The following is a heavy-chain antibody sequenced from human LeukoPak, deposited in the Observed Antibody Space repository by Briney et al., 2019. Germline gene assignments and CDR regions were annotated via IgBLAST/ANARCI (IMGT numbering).Heavy chain of an antibody. CDR3: ARDGCGSSSCLDY. D-gene: IGHD6-6*01. V-gene: IGHV4-59*01. J-gene: IGHJ4*02. CDR1: GGSINSYY. CDR2: ISYSGST. Sequence: SETLSLTCTVSGGSINSYYWSWIRQPPGKGLEWIGYISYSGSTNYNRSLKSRVTISVDTSKNQFSLKLSSVTAADTAVYYCARDGCGSSSCLDYWGQGTLVTVSS.